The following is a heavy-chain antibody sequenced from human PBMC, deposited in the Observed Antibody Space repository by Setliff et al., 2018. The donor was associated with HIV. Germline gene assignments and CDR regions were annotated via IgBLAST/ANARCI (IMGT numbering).Heavy chain of an antibody. D-gene: IGHD3-9*01. CDR3: ARQRDFYCLLQNYYYMDV. Sequence: SETLSLTCTVSGXSISSMEYYWGWIRQPPGKGLEWIGSMSYSGSAYYNPSLKSRVTISVDTSKSQFSLRLSSVTAADTAVYYCARQRDFYCLLQNYYYMDVWGKGATVTVSS. V-gene: IGHV4-39*01. CDR2: MSYSGSA. CDR1: GXSISSMEYY. J-gene: IGHJ6*03.